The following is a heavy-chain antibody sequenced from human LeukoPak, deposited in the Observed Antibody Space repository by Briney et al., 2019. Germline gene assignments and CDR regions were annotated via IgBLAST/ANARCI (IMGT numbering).Heavy chain of an antibody. V-gene: IGHV3-9*01. CDR3: AKAKYGSGDRFDP. D-gene: IGHD3-10*01. CDR2: ISWNSGSI. Sequence: GGSLRLSCAASGFTFDDYAMQWVRQAPGKGLEWVSGISWNSGSIGYADSVKGRFTISRDNAKNSLYLQMNSLRAEDTALYYCAKAKYGSGDRFDPWGQGTLVTVSS. CDR1: GFTFDDYA. J-gene: IGHJ5*02.